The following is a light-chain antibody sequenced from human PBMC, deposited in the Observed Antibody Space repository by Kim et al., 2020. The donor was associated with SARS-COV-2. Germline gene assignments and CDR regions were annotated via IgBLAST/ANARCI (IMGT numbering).Light chain of an antibody. V-gene: IGLV3-1*01. Sequence: YELTQPPSVSVSPGQTASITCSGDKLGDKYACWYQQKPGQSPVLVIYQDSKRPSGIPERVSGSNSGNTATLTISGTQAMDEADYYCQAWDSSTVVFGGGTQLTVL. CDR2: QDS. CDR1: KLGDKY. J-gene: IGLJ2*01. CDR3: QAWDSSTVV.